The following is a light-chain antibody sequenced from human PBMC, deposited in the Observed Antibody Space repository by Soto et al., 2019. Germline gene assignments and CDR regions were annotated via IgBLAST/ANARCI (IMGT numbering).Light chain of an antibody. V-gene: IGKV3-11*01. CDR1: QHIWSY. CDR2: DAS. Sequence: EIVLTQSPATLSSSPGERATLSCRASQHIWSYLAWYQQKPGQAPRLLMYDASKRATGIPARFSGSGSGTDFTLTISSLEPEDFAVYYCQQFSSYPLTFGGGTKVDIK. CDR3: QQFSSYPLT. J-gene: IGKJ4*01.